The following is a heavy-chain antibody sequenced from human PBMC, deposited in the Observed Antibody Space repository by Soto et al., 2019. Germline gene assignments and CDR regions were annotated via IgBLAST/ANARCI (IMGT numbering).Heavy chain of an antibody. CDR2: FDPEDGET. V-gene: IGHV1-24*01. CDR1: GYTLTELS. D-gene: IGHD3-22*01. J-gene: IGHJ4*02. CDR3: ATPLRADYYYDSSGYQTGFDY. Sequence: ASVKVSCKVSGYTLTELSMHWVRQAPGKGLEWMGGFDPEDGETIYAQKFQGRVTMTEDTSTDTAYMELSSLRSEDTAVYYCATPLRADYYYDSSGYQTGFDYWGQGTLVTVSS.